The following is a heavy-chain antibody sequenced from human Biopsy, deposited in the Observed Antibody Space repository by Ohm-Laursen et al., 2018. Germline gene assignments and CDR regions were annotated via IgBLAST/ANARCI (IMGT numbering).Heavy chain of an antibody. Sequence: SETLSLTCVVFGRTFSDYRWTWIRQPPGKGLEWIGQINQSGSTNYNPSLKSRVTISEDASKYVFSLRLASVSAADTAVYFCGNEVYGRDYWGLGARVTVSS. CDR1: GRTFSDYR. D-gene: IGHD4-17*01. CDR2: INQSGST. V-gene: IGHV4-34*08. J-gene: IGHJ4*02. CDR3: GNEVYGRDY.